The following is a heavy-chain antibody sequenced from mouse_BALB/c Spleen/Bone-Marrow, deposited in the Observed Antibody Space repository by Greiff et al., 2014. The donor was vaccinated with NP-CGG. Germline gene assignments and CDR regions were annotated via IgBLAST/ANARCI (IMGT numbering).Heavy chain of an antibody. CDR2: INPSTGYT. CDR1: GYTFTSYW. V-gene: IGHV1-4*01. CDR3: ARGVGRAFDY. J-gene: IGHJ2*01. D-gene: IGHD4-1*01. Sequence: VQLQQSGAELARPGASVKMSCMASGYTFTSYWMHWVKQRPGQGLEWIGYINPSTGYTEYNQKFRDKATLTADKSSSTAYMQLSSLTSEDSAVYYCARGVGRAFDYWGQGTTLTVSS.